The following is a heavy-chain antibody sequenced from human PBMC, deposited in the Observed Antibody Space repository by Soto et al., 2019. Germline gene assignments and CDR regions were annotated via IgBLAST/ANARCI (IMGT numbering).Heavy chain of an antibody. D-gene: IGHD1-1*01. CDR3: ARDNDRPQLGGNYYYILDV. CDR2: IMPIFRTP. Sequence: QVQLEQSGAGVKRPGSSGKVSCKAFGGKFRNSPFSWVRQPPGQGLEWMGGIMPIFRTPDYAQKFQGRVTITADESTSTTYMELSGLRSDDTAVYYCARDNDRPQLGGNYYYILDVWGHGTAVTVSS. J-gene: IGHJ6*02. CDR1: GGKFRNSP. V-gene: IGHV1-69*12.